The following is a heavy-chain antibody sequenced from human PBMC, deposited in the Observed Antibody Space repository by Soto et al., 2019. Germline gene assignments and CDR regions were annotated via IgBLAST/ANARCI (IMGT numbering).Heavy chain of an antibody. CDR2: ISAYNGNT. Sequence: ASVKVSCKASGYTFTSYGISWVRQAPGQGLEWMGWISAYNGNTNYAQKFQGRVTITRDTSASTAYMELSSLRSEDTAVYYCAREGIIAVAPGGWFDPWGQGTLVTVSS. D-gene: IGHD6-19*01. CDR3: AREGIIAVAPGGWFDP. J-gene: IGHJ5*02. CDR1: GYTFTSYG. V-gene: IGHV1-18*04.